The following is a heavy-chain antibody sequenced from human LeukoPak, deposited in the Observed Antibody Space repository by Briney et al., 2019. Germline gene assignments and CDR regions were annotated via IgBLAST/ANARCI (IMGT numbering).Heavy chain of an antibody. Sequence: GGSLRLSCAASGFTFSSYWMSWIRQAPGKGLEWVSYISSSSSYTNYADSVKGRSTISRDNAKNSLYLQMNSLRAEDTAVYYCARFLDDYYYYGMDVWGQGTTVTVSS. J-gene: IGHJ6*02. V-gene: IGHV3-11*06. CDR1: GFTFSSYW. CDR2: ISSSSSYT. D-gene: IGHD2/OR15-2a*01. CDR3: ARFLDDYYYYGMDV.